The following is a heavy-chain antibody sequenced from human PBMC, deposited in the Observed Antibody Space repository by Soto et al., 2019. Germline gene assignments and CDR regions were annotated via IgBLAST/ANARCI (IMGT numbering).Heavy chain of an antibody. Sequence: QLQLQESGPGLVKPSETLSLTCTVSGGSISSSSYYWGWIRQPPGKGLEWIGSIYYSGNNYYNPSLKSRVTISVDTSKNQFSLKLSSVTAADTAVYYCARHVAGYSSGLDYWGQGTLVTVSS. V-gene: IGHV4-39*01. J-gene: IGHJ4*02. D-gene: IGHD6-19*01. CDR3: ARHVAGYSSGLDY. CDR2: IYYSGNN. CDR1: GGSISSSSYY.